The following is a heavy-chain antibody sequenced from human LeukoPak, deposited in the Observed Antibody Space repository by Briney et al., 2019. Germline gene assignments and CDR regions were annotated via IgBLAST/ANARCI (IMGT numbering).Heavy chain of an antibody. CDR1: GFTFSSYA. V-gene: IGHV3-30-3*01. CDR3: ARGGGYYDSSGYSTVFDY. CDR2: ISYDGSNK. J-gene: IGHJ4*02. D-gene: IGHD3-22*01. Sequence: PGGSLRLSCAASGFTFSSYAMHWVRQAPGKGLEWVAVISYDGSNKYYADSVKGRFTIFRDNSKNTLYLQMNSLRAEDTAVYYCARGGGYYDSSGYSTVFDYWGQGTLVTVSS.